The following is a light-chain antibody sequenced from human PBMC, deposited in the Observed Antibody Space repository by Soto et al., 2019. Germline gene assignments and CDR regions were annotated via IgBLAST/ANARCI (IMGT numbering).Light chain of an antibody. Sequence: PGARATLSCRASQSVSNYLAWYQQKPGQAPRLLIYDAFKRATGIPDRFSGSGSGTDFTLTISSLEPEDFAVYFCQQRSNWPLYTVGQGTKLEIK. CDR2: DAF. CDR3: QQRSNWPLYT. CDR1: QSVSNY. V-gene: IGKV3-11*01. J-gene: IGKJ2*01.